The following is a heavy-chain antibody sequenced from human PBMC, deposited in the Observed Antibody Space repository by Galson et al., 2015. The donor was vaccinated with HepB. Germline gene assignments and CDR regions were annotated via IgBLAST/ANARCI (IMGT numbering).Heavy chain of an antibody. CDR2: IWYDGSNK. CDR1: GFTFSSYG. J-gene: IGHJ1*01. Sequence: SLRLSCAASGFTFSSYGMHWVRQAPGKGLEWVAVIWYDGSNKCYADSVKGRFTISRDNSKNTLYLQMNSLRAEDTAVYYCARDPDYGGNPEYFQHWGQGTLVTVSS. V-gene: IGHV3-33*01. D-gene: IGHD4-23*01. CDR3: ARDPDYGGNPEYFQH.